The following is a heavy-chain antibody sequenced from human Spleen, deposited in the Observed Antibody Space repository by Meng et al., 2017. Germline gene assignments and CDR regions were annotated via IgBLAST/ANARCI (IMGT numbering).Heavy chain of an antibody. J-gene: IGHJ4*02. V-gene: IGHV1-46*01. D-gene: IGHD3-10*01. CDR1: GYTFTSYY. Sequence: VQMVQSGAAVKKPWAYVKVSCKASGYTFTSYYMHWVRQAPGQGLEWMGIINPSGGSTSYAQKFQGRVTVTRDTSTSTVYMELSSLRSEDTAVYYCARDGYGSGSFLASWGQGTLVTVSS. CDR3: ARDGYGSGSFLAS. CDR2: INPSGGST.